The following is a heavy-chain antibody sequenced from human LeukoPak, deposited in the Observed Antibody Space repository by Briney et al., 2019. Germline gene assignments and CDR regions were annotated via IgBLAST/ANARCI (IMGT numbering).Heavy chain of an antibody. V-gene: IGHV3-13*01. J-gene: IGHJ3*02. CDR3: ARANLRCQGAFDI. D-gene: IGHD4-17*01. CDR2: IDTAGDT. Sequence: GGSLRLSCAASGFTFSSYDMHWVRQATGKGLEWVSAIDTAGDTYYPGSVKGRFTISRENAKNSLYLQMNSLRAGDTAVYYCARANLRCQGAFDIWGQGTMVTVSS. CDR1: GFTFSSYD.